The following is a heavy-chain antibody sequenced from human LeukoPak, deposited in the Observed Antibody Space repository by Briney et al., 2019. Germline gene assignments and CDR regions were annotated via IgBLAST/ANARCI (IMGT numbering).Heavy chain of an antibody. J-gene: IGHJ4*02. V-gene: IGHV4-34*01. CDR1: GGSFSGYY. CDR3: ARGVTMVRGVIRPAGRSGRRFDY. Sequence: SETLSLTCAVYGGSFSGYYWGWIRQPPGKGLEWIGEINHSGSTNYNPSLKSRVTISVDTSKNQFSLKLSSVTAADTAVYYCARGVTMVRGVIRPAGRSGRRFDYWGQGTLVTVSS. CDR2: INHSGST. D-gene: IGHD3-10*01.